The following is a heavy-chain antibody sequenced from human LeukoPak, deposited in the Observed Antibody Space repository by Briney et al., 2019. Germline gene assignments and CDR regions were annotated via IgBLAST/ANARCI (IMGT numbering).Heavy chain of an antibody. CDR1: GGSLNNNDFY. CDR2: VSHSGGT. Sequence: MSSETLSLTCNVSGGSLNNNDFYWGWIRQAPGRGLEWIGTVSHSGGTFYNPSLKSRVTISVDTSKNHFSLKLTSVTAADTAVYYCARDPGVGMTGGNWFDPWGQGTLVTVSS. V-gene: IGHV4-39*07. CDR3: ARDPGVGMTGGNWFDP. J-gene: IGHJ5*02. D-gene: IGHD3-9*01.